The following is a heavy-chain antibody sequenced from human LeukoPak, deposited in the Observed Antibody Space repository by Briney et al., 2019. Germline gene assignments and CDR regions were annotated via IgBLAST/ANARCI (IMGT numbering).Heavy chain of an antibody. Sequence: GASVKVSCKTSGYNFNRYTITWVRQAPGQGLEWMGWVSTSDGDTNYAEKFQGRVTMTTETVTKTAYMELRRLTSGDTAMYYCGRVSDTSMVTPGFDSWGQGTLVTVSS. CDR2: VSTSDGDT. V-gene: IGHV1-18*01. D-gene: IGHD5-18*01. J-gene: IGHJ4*02. CDR1: GYNFNRYT. CDR3: GRVSDTSMVTPGFDS.